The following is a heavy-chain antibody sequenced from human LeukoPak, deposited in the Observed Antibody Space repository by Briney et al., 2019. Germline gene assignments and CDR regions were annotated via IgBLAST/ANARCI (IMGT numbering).Heavy chain of an antibody. J-gene: IGHJ4*02. CDR1: GFTFSSYE. CDR2: ISGSGSTI. V-gene: IGHV3-48*03. D-gene: IGHD3-22*01. CDR3: ARGIYDSSGCLDY. Sequence: SGGSLRLSCAASGFTFSSYEMNWVRQAPGKGLEWVSYISGSGSTIYYADSVKGRFTISRDNAKNTLYLQMNSLRAEDTAVYYCARGIYDSSGCLDYWGQGTLVTVSS.